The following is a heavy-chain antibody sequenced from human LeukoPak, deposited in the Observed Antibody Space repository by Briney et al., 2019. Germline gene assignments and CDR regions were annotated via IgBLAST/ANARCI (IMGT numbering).Heavy chain of an antibody. CDR1: GFSFDDYA. Sequence: GRSLRLSCAASGFSFDDYAMHWVRQAPGRGLEWVSGISWNSVSITYADSVKGRFTISRDNAKNSLYLQMNSLRAEDTAVYYCARETFSSGSWFDPWGQGTLVTVSS. CDR3: ARETFSSGSWFDP. J-gene: IGHJ5*02. V-gene: IGHV3-9*01. D-gene: IGHD3-10*01. CDR2: ISWNSVSI.